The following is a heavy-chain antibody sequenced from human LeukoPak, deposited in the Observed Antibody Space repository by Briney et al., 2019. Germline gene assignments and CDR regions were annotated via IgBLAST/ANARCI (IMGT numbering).Heavy chain of an antibody. Sequence: PGGSLRLSCVGSGFTFRSHAMSWVRQAPEKGLEFVSGIYESGGTTYYADSVKGRFSISRDNSKNTLYLQMDSLRGEDTAVYCCAKDFRIGYSAHFDYWGQGALVTVSS. CDR1: GFTFRSHA. J-gene: IGHJ4*02. D-gene: IGHD2-21*01. CDR3: AKDFRIGYSAHFDY. CDR2: IYESGGTT. V-gene: IGHV3-23*01.